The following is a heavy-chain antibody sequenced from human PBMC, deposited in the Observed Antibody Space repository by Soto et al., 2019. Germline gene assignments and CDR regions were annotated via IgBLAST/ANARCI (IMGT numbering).Heavy chain of an antibody. Sequence: GGSLRLSCAASGFTFSSYGMHWVRQAPGKGLEWVAVISYDGSNKYYADSVKGRFTISRDNSKNTLYLQMNSLRAEDTAVYYCANDYGSGSYSDYYGMDVWGQGTTVTVS. V-gene: IGHV3-30*18. CDR3: ANDYGSGSYSDYYGMDV. J-gene: IGHJ6*02. D-gene: IGHD3-10*01. CDR1: GFTFSSYG. CDR2: ISYDGSNK.